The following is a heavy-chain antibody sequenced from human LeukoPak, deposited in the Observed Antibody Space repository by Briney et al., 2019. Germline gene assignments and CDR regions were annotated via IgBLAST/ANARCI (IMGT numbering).Heavy chain of an antibody. Sequence: PSETLSLTCAVSGYSVNRGYYWGWIRQPPGKGLEWIGSVYHSESTYYNPSLKSRVTISVDTSKNQFSLKLSSVTAADTAVYYCARGNHDSSSWYTWGQGTLVTVSS. J-gene: IGHJ5*02. CDR2: VYHSEST. CDR1: GYSVNRGYY. V-gene: IGHV4-38-2*01. CDR3: ARGNHDSSSWYT. D-gene: IGHD6-13*01.